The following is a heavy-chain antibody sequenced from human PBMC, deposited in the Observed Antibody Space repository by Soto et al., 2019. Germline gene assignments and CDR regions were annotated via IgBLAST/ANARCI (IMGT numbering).Heavy chain of an antibody. D-gene: IGHD2-21*02. V-gene: IGHV3-74*01. CDR2: INGAGSYT. CDR3: ARAFDSMRPTAY. Sequence: EVQLVESGGDLVQPGGSLRLSCAASGFTFSSYWMYWVRQAAGKGLVWVSRINGAGSYTSYADSVKGRFTISRDAAKKALYLQMSSLRVEDTAVYYCARAFDSMRPTAYWGQGTRVTVSS. CDR1: GFTFSSYW. J-gene: IGHJ4*02.